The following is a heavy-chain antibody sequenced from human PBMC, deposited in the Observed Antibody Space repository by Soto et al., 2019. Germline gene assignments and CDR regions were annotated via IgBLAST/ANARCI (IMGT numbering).Heavy chain of an antibody. CDR1: GFNFGEFW. J-gene: IGHJ4*02. CDR3: ARSGVGYIYASPLWL. V-gene: IGHV3-7*05. Sequence: EMKLEQSGGGLVQPGGSLRLSCVASGFNFGEFWMSWVRQTPGRGLEWVATITYDGSKMQYADSVRGRFSISRDNAQNSLHRQMSSLRSDDTAVYYWARSGVGYIYASPLWLWGQGALVAVSS. CDR2: ITYDGSKM. D-gene: IGHD2-15*01.